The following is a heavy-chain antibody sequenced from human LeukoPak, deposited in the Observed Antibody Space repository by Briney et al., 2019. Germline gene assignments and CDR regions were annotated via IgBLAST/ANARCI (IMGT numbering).Heavy chain of an antibody. CDR3: ARDYGDYAIGYFDL. V-gene: IGHV4-34*01. CDR1: GGSFSGYY. J-gene: IGHJ2*01. CDR2: INHSGST. D-gene: IGHD4-17*01. Sequence: SETLSLTCAVYGGSFSGYYWSWIRQPPGKGLEWIGEINHSGSTNYNPSLKSRVTISVDTSKNQFSLKLSSVTAADTAVYYCARDYGDYAIGYFDLWGHGTLVTVSS.